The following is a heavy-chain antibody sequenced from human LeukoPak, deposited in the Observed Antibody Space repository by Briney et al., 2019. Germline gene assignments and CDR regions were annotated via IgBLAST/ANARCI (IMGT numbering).Heavy chain of an antibody. J-gene: IGHJ6*02. CDR3: ARGPTVTFNYHYGMDV. Sequence: GGSLRLSCATSGFTFSDHYMDWVRQAPGKGLEWVARTRTKAKDYTTEYAASVKGRFTVSRDESMHSLYLQMNSLKTEDPAVYYCARGPTVTFNYHYGMDVWGQGTTVTVSS. D-gene: IGHD4-17*01. V-gene: IGHV3-72*01. CDR1: GFTFSDHY. CDR2: TRTKAKDYTT.